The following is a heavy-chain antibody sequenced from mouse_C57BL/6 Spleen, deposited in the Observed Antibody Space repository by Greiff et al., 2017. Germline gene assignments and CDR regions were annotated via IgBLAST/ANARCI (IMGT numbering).Heavy chain of an antibody. J-gene: IGHJ4*01. CDR3: GRAGGYDYAMDY. D-gene: IGHD2-2*01. V-gene: IGHV1-64*01. Sequence: QVQLQQPGAELVKPGASVKLSCKASGYTFTSYWMHWVKQRPGQGLEWIGMIHPNSGSTNYNEKFKSKTTLTVDKSSSTAYMQLSSLTSEDSAVYYCGRAGGYDYAMDYWGQGTSVTVSS. CDR2: IHPNSGST. CDR1: GYTFTSYW.